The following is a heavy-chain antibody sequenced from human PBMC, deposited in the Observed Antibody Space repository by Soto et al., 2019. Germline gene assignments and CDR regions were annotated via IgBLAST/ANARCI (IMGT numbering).Heavy chain of an antibody. Sequence: EVQLVESGGGLVQPGGSLRLSCAASGFTFSSYSMNWVRQAPGKGLEWVSYISSSSSTIYYADSVKGRFTISRDNAKNSLYLQMNSLRAEDTAVYYCASKLLGPPSVTTGGGYPWGQGTLVTVSS. D-gene: IGHD4-17*01. CDR3: ASKLLGPPSVTTGGGYP. CDR1: GFTFSSYS. V-gene: IGHV3-48*01. CDR2: ISSSSSTI. J-gene: IGHJ5*02.